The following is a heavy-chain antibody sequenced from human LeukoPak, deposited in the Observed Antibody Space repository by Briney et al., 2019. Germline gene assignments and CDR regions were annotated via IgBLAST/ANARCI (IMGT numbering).Heavy chain of an antibody. J-gene: IGHJ4*02. CDR3: ARAGIMITFGGVIVGTYFDY. Sequence: PSETLSLTCTVSGGSISSYYWSWIRQPAGKGLEWIGRIYTSGSTNYNPSLKSRVTMSVDTSKNQFSLKLSSVTAADTAVYYCARAGIMITFGGVIVGTYFDYWGQGTLVTVSS. CDR1: GGSISSYY. CDR2: IYTSGST. V-gene: IGHV4-4*07. D-gene: IGHD3-16*02.